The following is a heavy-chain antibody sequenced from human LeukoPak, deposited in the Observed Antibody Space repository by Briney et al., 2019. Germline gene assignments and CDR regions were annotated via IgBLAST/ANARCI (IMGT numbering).Heavy chain of an antibody. Sequence: SETLSLTCTVSGGSISSSSYYWGWIRQPPGKGLEWIGSIYYSGSTYYNPSLKSRVTISVDTSKNQFSLKLSSVTAADTAVYYCARGDSSGYCGDAFDIWGQGTMVTVSS. CDR3: ARGDSSGYCGDAFDI. V-gene: IGHV4-39*07. D-gene: IGHD3-22*01. CDR1: GGSISSSSYY. J-gene: IGHJ3*02. CDR2: IYYSGST.